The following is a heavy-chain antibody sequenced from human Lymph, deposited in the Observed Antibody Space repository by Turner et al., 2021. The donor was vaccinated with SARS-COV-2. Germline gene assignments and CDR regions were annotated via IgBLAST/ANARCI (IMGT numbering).Heavy chain of an antibody. CDR3: ATKYCSGGSCSYFDY. D-gene: IGHD2-15*01. Sequence: QVQLQESGPGLVKPSGTLSLTCAVSGGSISSSNWWNWVRQPPGKGLAWIGEIYHSGNTNHNPSLKSRVTISVDKSKNQFSLKLSFVTAADPAVYYCATKYCSGGSCSYFDYWGQGTLVTVSS. CDR2: IYHSGNT. CDR1: GGSISSSNW. J-gene: IGHJ4*02. V-gene: IGHV4-4*02.